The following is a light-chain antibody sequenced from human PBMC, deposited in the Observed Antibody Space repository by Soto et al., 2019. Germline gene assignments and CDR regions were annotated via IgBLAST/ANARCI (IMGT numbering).Light chain of an antibody. CDR3: QQGST. J-gene: IGKJ2*01. Sequence: EIVLTQSPGALSLSPGERATLSCRASQSVSSSYLAWYQQKPGQAPRLLFYGASSRATGIPDRFSGSGSGTDFTLTISRLEPEDFAVYYCQQGSTFGQGTKLEIK. CDR2: GAS. CDR1: QSVSSSY. V-gene: IGKV3-20*01.